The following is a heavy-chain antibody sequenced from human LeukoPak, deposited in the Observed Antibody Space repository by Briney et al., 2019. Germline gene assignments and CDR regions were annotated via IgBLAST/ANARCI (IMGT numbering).Heavy chain of an antibody. CDR2: ISSSSYI. CDR3: ARSLPGGSGREIFDY. J-gene: IGHJ4*02. CDR1: GFTFSSYS. D-gene: IGHD3-10*01. Sequence: PGGSLRLSCAASGFTFSSYSMNWVRQAPGKGLEWVSSISSSSYIYYADSVKGRFTISRDNAKNSLYLQMNSLRAEDTAVYYCARSLPGGSGREIFDYWGQGTLVTVSS. V-gene: IGHV3-21*01.